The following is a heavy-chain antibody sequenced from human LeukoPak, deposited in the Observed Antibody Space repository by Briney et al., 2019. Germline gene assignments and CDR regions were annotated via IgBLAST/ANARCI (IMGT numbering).Heavy chain of an antibody. D-gene: IGHD4-17*01. Sequence: PGGSLRLSCAVSGFTFSSYSMNWVRQAPGKGLEWVSSISSSSSYIYYADSVKGRFTISRDNAKNSLYLQMNSLRAEDTAVYYCARDDYGDGEYGTDVWGQGTTVTVSS. J-gene: IGHJ6*02. CDR3: ARDDYGDGEYGTDV. CDR1: GFTFSSYS. CDR2: ISSSSSYI. V-gene: IGHV3-21*01.